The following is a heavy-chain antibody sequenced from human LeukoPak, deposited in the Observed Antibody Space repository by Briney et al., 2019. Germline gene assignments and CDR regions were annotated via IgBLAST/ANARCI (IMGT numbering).Heavy chain of an antibody. CDR2: ISYDGSNK. CDR3: ARDGFGELPHYFDY. V-gene: IGHV3-30*03. J-gene: IGHJ4*02. Sequence: AGGSLRLSCAASGFTFSSYGMHWVRQAPGKGLEWVAVISYDGSNKYYADSVKGRFTISRDNAKNSLYLQMNSLRAEDTAVYYCARDGFGELPHYFDYWGQGTLVTVSS. D-gene: IGHD3-10*01. CDR1: GFTFSSYG.